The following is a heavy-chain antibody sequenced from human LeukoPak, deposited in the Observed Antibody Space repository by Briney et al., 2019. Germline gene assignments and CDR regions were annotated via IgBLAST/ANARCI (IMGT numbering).Heavy chain of an antibody. Sequence: SETLSLTCTVSGGSISSGDYYWSWIRQPPGKGLEWIGYIYYSGSTYYNPSLKSRVTISVDTSKNQFSLKLSSVTAADTAVYYCARGRGYCSSTSCYYYYYGMDVWGKGTTVTVSS. CDR2: IYYSGST. CDR3: ARGRGYCSSTSCYYYYYGMDV. V-gene: IGHV4-30-4*01. D-gene: IGHD2-2*01. J-gene: IGHJ6*04. CDR1: GGSISSGDYY.